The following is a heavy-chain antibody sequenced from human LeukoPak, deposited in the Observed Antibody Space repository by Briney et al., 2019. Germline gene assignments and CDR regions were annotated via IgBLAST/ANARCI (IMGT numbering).Heavy chain of an antibody. CDR1: GFTFSSYG. Sequence: PGGSLRLSCAASGFTFSSYGMHWVRQAPGKGLEWVAFIRYDGSNKYYADSVKGRFTISRDNSKNTLYLQMNSLRAEDTAVYYCAIGTYSSSSALDYWGQGTLVTVSS. J-gene: IGHJ4*02. CDR2: IRYDGSNK. D-gene: IGHD6-6*01. CDR3: AIGTYSSSSALDY. V-gene: IGHV3-30*02.